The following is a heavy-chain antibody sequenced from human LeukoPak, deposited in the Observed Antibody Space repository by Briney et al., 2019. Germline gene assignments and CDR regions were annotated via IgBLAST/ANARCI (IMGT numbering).Heavy chain of an antibody. Sequence: ASVTVSCTASGYTYTGYYIHWVRQAPGQGLEWMGWIYPYSGDTNYAQNFQGRVTMTRDTSLSTAHMELSSLKSDDTAVYYCARDRNSGWSLDIWGQGTMLTVSS. CDR2: IYPYSGDT. CDR3: ARDRNSGWSLDI. J-gene: IGHJ3*02. V-gene: IGHV1-2*02. CDR1: GYTYTGYY. D-gene: IGHD6-6*01.